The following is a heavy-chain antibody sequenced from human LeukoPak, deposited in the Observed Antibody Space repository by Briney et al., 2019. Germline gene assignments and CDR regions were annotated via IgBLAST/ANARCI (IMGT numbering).Heavy chain of an antibody. J-gene: IGHJ4*02. CDR1: GGSISSSTYY. D-gene: IGHD3-10*01. Sequence: SETLSLTCSVSGGSISSSTYYWGWIRQPPGKGLEWIGYIYYSGSTYYNPSLKSRVTISVGTSKNQFSLKLSSVTAADTAVYYCARHLGEIDYWGQGTLVTVSS. V-gene: IGHV4-31*03. CDR2: IYYSGST. CDR3: ARHLGEIDY.